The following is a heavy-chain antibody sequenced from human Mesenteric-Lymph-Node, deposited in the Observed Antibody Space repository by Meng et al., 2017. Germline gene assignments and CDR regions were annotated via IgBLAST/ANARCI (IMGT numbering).Heavy chain of an antibody. V-gene: IGHV3-23*01. CDR3: AKELGVRGIGTNCHS. CDR1: GFTFADHA. D-gene: IGHD1-7*01. J-gene: IGHJ4*02. Sequence: GGSLRLSCAASGFTFADHAMAWVRQAPGKGLEWVSFIHTDGVSTKYADSVKGRFTISRDNSKSILYLQMNSLTAGDTAFYYCAKELGVRGIGTNCHSWGQGTPVTVSS. CDR2: IHTDGVST.